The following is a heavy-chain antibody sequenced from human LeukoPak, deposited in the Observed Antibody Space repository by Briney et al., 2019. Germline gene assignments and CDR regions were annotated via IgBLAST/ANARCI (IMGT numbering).Heavy chain of an antibody. Sequence: SVKVSCKASGGTFSSYAISWVRQAPGQGLEWMGGIIPIFGTANYAQKFQGRVTITTDESTSTAYMELSSLRSEDTAVYYCARGNGYKSPEPYYYYMDVWGKGTTVTVSS. CDR1: GGTFSSYA. V-gene: IGHV1-69*05. D-gene: IGHD5-24*01. CDR3: ARGNGYKSPEPYYYYMDV. J-gene: IGHJ6*03. CDR2: IIPIFGTA.